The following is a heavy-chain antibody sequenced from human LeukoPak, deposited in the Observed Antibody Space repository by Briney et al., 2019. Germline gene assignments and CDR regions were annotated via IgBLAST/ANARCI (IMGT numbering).Heavy chain of an antibody. CDR1: GGSISSYY. D-gene: IGHD6-13*01. J-gene: IGHJ6*03. V-gene: IGHV4-59*01. CDR2: IYYSGST. Sequence: PSETLSLTCSISGGSISSYYWSWIRQPPGKGLEWIGYIYYSGSTNYNPSLKSRVTISVDTSKNQFSLKLSSVTAADTAVYYCARNSSSWYDFGDYYYYMDVWGKGTTVTVSS. CDR3: ARNSSSWYDFGDYYYYMDV.